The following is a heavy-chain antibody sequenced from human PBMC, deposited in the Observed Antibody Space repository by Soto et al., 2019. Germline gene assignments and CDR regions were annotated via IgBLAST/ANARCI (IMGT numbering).Heavy chain of an antibody. D-gene: IGHD2-15*01. J-gene: IGHJ4*02. CDR2: IYYSGST. V-gene: IGHV4-59*01. CDR1: GGSISSYY. CDR3: ARWVEVSLDYFDS. Sequence: SETLSLTCTVSGGSISSYYWSWIRQPPGKGLEWIGYIYYSGSTNYNPSLKSRVTISVDTSKNQFSLKLSSVTAADTAVYYCARWVEVSLDYFDSWGQGAPVTVSS.